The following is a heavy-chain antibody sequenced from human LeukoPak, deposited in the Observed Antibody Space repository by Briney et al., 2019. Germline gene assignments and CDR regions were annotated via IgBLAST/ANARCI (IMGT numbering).Heavy chain of an antibody. Sequence: PSETLSLTCTVSGASISNYYWNWIRQPPGKGLEWIGILYHSGDTKYNPSLKSRVSISVDRSKNQFSLNLSSVTAADTAVYYCAKKVGGAFGVWGQGKLVIVSA. CDR1: GASISNYY. CDR2: LYHSGDT. J-gene: IGHJ3*01. CDR3: AKKVGGAFGV. V-gene: IGHV4-59*08.